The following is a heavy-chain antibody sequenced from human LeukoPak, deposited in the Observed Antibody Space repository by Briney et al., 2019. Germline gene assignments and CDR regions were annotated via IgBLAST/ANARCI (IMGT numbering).Heavy chain of an antibody. Sequence: GGSLRLSCAASGFTFSSYAMSWVRQAPGKGLEWVSAISGSGGGTYYADSVKGRFAISTDNSKNTLYLQLNSLRAEDTAVYYCASQKESFYDSSGNCWGQGTLVTVSS. D-gene: IGHD3-22*01. CDR2: ISGSGGGT. J-gene: IGHJ4*02. CDR1: GFTFSSYA. V-gene: IGHV3-23*01. CDR3: ASQKESFYDSSGNC.